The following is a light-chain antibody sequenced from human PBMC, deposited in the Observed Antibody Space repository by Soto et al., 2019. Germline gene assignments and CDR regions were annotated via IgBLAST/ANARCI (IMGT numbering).Light chain of an antibody. CDR3: QQYESFPRT. CDR1: QSINNG. V-gene: IGKV1-5*03. J-gene: IGKJ1*01. CDR2: KAS. Sequence: DIQMTQSPSTLSASVGDRVTITCRAGQSINNGLAWYQQKQGKAPKLFIFKASTLEIGVPSRFSGSGSGTEFTLSISSLQPDDFATYFCQQYESFPRTFGQGTKVEMK.